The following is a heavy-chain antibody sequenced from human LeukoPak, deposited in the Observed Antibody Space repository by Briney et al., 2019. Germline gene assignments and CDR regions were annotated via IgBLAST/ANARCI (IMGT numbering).Heavy chain of an antibody. Sequence: GGSLRLSCAASGFTFSSYAMSWVRQAPGKGLEWVSAISGSGGSTYYADSEKGRFTISRDNSKNTLYLQMNSLRAEDTAVYYCAKTHSSSWYDPTGRYFQHWGQGTLVTVSS. CDR2: ISGSGGST. V-gene: IGHV3-23*01. D-gene: IGHD6-13*01. CDR1: GFTFSSYA. J-gene: IGHJ1*01. CDR3: AKTHSSSWYDPTGRYFQH.